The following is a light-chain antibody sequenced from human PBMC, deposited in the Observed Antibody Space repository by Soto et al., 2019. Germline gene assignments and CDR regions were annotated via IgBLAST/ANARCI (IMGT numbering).Light chain of an antibody. CDR3: SSYAGSSVV. Sequence: QSALTQPRSVSGSPGQSVTISCTGNSSDVGGYIYVSWYQQHPGKAPKLMIYDVSKRPSGVPDRFSCSKSGNTASLTISGLQGDDEADYYCSSYAGSSVVFGGGTTLTVL. V-gene: IGLV2-11*01. CDR1: SSDVGGYIY. J-gene: IGLJ2*01. CDR2: DVS.